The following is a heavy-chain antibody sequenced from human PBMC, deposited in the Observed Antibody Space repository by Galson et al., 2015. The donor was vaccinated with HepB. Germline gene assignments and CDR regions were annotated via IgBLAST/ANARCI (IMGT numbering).Heavy chain of an antibody. J-gene: IGHJ4*02. CDR3: ARDLDY. Sequence: SVKVSCKASGDTFSSYAISWVRQAPGQGLEWMGRIIPILGIANYAQRFQGRVTITADKSTSTAYMELSSLRSVDTAVYYCARDLDYWGQGTLVTVSS. CDR2: IIPILGIA. V-gene: IGHV1-69*04. CDR1: GDTFSSYA.